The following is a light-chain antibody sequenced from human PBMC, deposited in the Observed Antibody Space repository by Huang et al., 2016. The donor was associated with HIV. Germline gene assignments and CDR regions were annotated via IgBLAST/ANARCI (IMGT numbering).Light chain of an antibody. CDR2: GAS. J-gene: IGKJ1*01. CDR1: QGIRNF. CDR3: QKYSNDPRA. V-gene: IGKV1-27*01. Sequence: DIQMTQSPSSLSASVGDRVTITCRASQGIRNFVAWYQQKPGKPPKLLIYGASTLGSGVPSRFSGGGSETEFTLTIRSLQTEDVATYYCQKYSNDPRACGQGTRVDIK.